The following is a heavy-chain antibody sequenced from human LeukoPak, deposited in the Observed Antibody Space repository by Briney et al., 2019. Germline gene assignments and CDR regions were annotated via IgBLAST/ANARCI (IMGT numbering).Heavy chain of an antibody. V-gene: IGHV1-69*05. CDR3: AGSEYSSPSAGYYYYYYMDV. J-gene: IGHJ6*03. Sequence: GASVKVSCKASGGTFSSYAISWVRQAPGQALEWMGGIIPIFGTANYAQKFQGRVTITTDESTSTAYMELSSLRSEDTAVYYCAGSEYSSPSAGYYYYYYMDVWGKGTTVTVSS. CDR2: IIPIFGTA. CDR1: GGTFSSYA. D-gene: IGHD6-6*01.